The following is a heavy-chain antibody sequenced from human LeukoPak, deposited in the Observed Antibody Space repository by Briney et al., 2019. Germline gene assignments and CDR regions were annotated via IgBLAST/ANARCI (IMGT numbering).Heavy chain of an antibody. Sequence: PSETLSLTCTVSGGSISSGGYYWSWIRQPPGKGLEWIGYIYHSGSTYYNPSLKSRVTISVDRSKNQFSLKLSSVTAADTAVYYCARATVTNYPFDYWGQGTLVTVSS. V-gene: IGHV4-30-2*01. CDR2: IYHSGST. D-gene: IGHD4-17*01. J-gene: IGHJ4*02. CDR3: ARATVTNYPFDY. CDR1: GGSISSGGYY.